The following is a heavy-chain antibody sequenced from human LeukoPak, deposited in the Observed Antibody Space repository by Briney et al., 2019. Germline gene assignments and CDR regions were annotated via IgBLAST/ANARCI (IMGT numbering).Heavy chain of an antibody. J-gene: IGHJ4*02. CDR2: IDSSGSYT. Sequence: GSLRLSCAASGFAFGNYAMGWVRQAPGKGLEWVSSIDSSGSYTPSADSVKGRFTISRDNSENTVYLQMNSLRAEDTAVYSCAKISTVTANFDHWGQGTLVTVSS. V-gene: IGHV3-23*01. D-gene: IGHD4-17*01. CDR3: AKISTVTANFDH. CDR1: GFAFGNYA.